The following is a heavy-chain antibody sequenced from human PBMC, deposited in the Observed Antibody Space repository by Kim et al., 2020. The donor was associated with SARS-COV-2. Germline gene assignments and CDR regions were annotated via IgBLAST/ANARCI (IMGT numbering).Heavy chain of an antibody. CDR3: AKAQLDYWYFDL. J-gene: IGHJ2*01. V-gene: IGHV3-23*01. D-gene: IGHD3-3*01. Sequence: YYADSVKGRFTISRDNSKNTLYLQMNSLRAEDTAVYYCAKAQLDYWYFDLWGRGTLVTVSS.